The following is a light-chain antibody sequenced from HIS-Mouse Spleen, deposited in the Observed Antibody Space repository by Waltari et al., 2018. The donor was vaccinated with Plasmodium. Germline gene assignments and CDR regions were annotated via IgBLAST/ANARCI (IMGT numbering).Light chain of an antibody. CDR2: GAS. J-gene: IGKJ3*01. V-gene: IGKV3-15*01. Sequence: IVMTQSTATLSVSPAATATIPCRASQSVSSNLAWYQQKPGQAPRLLIYGASTRATGIPARFSGSGSGTEFTLTISSLQSEDFAVYYCQQYNNWSFTFGPGTKVDIK. CDR1: QSVSSN. CDR3: QQYNNWSFT.